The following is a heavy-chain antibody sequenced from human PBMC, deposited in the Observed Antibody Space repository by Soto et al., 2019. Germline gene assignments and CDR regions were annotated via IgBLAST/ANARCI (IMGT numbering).Heavy chain of an antibody. J-gene: IGHJ4*02. D-gene: IGHD3-9*01. CDR1: GFTFSSYA. Sequence: EVQLLESGGDLVQPGGSLRLSCAASGFTFSSYAMSWVRQAPGKGLEWVSAISGSGGSTYYADSVKGRFTISRDNSKNTLYLQMNSLRAEDTAVYYCAKGVTYYDILTGRKPQNYFDYWGQGTLVTVSS. V-gene: IGHV3-23*01. CDR2: ISGSGGST. CDR3: AKGVTYYDILTGRKPQNYFDY.